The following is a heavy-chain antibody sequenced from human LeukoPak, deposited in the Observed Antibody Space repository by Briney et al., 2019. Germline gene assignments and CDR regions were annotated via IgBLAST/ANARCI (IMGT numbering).Heavy chain of an antibody. V-gene: IGHV3-33*01. Sequence: PGGSPRLSCAASGFTFSSYGMHWVRQAPGKGLEWVAVIWYDGSNKYYADSVKGRFTISRDNSKNTLYLQMNSLRAEDTAVYYCARVGIAAAGHADYWGQGTLVTVSS. CDR1: GFTFSSYG. CDR3: ARVGIAAAGHADY. J-gene: IGHJ4*02. D-gene: IGHD6-13*01. CDR2: IWYDGSNK.